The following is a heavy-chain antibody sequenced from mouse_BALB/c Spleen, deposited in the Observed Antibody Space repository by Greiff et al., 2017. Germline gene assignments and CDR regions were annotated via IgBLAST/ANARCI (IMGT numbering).Heavy chain of an antibody. V-gene: IGHV5-6-3*01. CDR2: INSNGGST. CDR1: GFTFSSYG. CDR3: ARITTVAFDY. J-gene: IGHJ2*01. D-gene: IGHD1-1*01. Sequence: EVQGVESGGGLVQPGGSLKLSCAASGFTFSSYGMSWVRQTPDKRLELVATINSNGGSTYYPDSVKGRFTISRDNAKNTLYLQMSSLKSEDTAMYYCARITTVAFDYWGQGTTLTVSS.